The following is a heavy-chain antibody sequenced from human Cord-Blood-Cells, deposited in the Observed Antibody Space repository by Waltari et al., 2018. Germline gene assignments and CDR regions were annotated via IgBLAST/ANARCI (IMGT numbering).Heavy chain of an antibody. CDR3: ARASSWYGGVDY. D-gene: IGHD6-13*01. J-gene: IGHJ4*02. V-gene: IGHV3-30-3*01. CDR2: ISYDGSNK. CDR1: GFTFSSYA. Sequence: QVQLVESGGGVVQPGRSLRLSCAASGFTFSSYAMHWVRKAPGKGLEWVAVISYDGSNKYYADSVKGRFTISRDNSKNTLYLQMNSLRAEDTAVYYCARASSWYGGVDYWGQGTLVTVSS.